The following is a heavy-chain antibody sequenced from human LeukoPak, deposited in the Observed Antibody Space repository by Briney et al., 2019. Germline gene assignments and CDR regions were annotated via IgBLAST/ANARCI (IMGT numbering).Heavy chain of an antibody. CDR3: ARGIAETGIGYYFDY. Sequence: SETLSLTCTVSGGSISSSSYYWGWIRQPPGKGLEWIGSIYYSGSTDYNPSLKSRVTMSVDTSKNQFSLNLSSVTAADTAVYYCARGIAETGIGYYFDYWGQGTLVTVSS. CDR1: GGSISSSSYY. D-gene: IGHD6-13*01. V-gene: IGHV4-39*07. CDR2: IYYSGST. J-gene: IGHJ4*02.